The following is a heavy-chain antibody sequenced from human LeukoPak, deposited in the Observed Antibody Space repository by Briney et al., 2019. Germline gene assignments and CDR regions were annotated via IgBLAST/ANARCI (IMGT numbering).Heavy chain of an antibody. CDR1: GYSFTSYW. V-gene: IGHV5-51*01. J-gene: IGHJ5*02. Sequence: GESLKISCKGSGYSFTSYWIGWVRQMPGKGLEWMGIIYPGDSDTRYSPSFQGQVTISADKSISTAYLQWSSPTASDTAMYYCARGRTYYDFWSGYAPQAWFDPWGQGTLVTVSS. D-gene: IGHD3-3*01. CDR2: IYPGDSDT. CDR3: ARGRTYYDFWSGYAPQAWFDP.